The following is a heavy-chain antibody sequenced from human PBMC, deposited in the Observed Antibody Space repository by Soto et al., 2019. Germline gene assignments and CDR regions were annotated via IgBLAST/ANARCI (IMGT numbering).Heavy chain of an antibody. J-gene: IGHJ1*01. V-gene: IGHV3-NL1*01. CDR2: IYSGGST. D-gene: IGHD3-22*01. Sequence: PGGSLRLSCAASGFTFNTYGMNWVRQAPGKGLEWVSVIYSGGSTYYADSVKGRFTISRDNSKNTLYLQMNSLRAEDTAVYYCAIGANFFYSSGYYWDQYPLCGQRTPVPGSS. CDR3: AIGANFFYSSGYYWDQYPL. CDR1: GFTFNTYG.